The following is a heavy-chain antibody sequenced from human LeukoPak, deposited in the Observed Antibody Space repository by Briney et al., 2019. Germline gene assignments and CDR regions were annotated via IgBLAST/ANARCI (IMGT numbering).Heavy chain of an antibody. CDR3: ARGSEYYDY. Sequence: SETLSLTCTVSGDSITSSGYFWSWIRRHPGKGLEWIGYIYYTGSAYYNPSLKSRVIMSVDTSKSQFSLDLSSVTAADTAVYYCARGSEYYDYWGQGTLVTVSS. V-gene: IGHV4-31*03. D-gene: IGHD1-14*01. CDR1: GDSITSSGYF. CDR2: IYYTGSA. J-gene: IGHJ4*02.